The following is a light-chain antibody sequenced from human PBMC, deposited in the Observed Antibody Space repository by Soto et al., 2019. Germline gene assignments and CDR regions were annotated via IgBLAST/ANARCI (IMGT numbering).Light chain of an antibody. CDR2: EGS. CDR1: SSDVGSYNL. J-gene: IGLJ1*01. Sequence: QSALTQPASVSGSPGQSITISCTGTSSDVGSYNLVSWYQQHTGKAPKLMIYEGSKRPSGVSNRFSGSKSGNTASLTISGLQAEDEADYYCCSYAVSSPFVYVFGTGTKLTVL. CDR3: CSYAVSSPFVYV. V-gene: IGLV2-23*03.